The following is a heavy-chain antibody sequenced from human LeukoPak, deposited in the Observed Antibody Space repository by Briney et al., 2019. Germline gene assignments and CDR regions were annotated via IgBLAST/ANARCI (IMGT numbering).Heavy chain of an antibody. V-gene: IGHV4-61*02. J-gene: IGHJ3*02. CDR1: GGSISSGSYY. CDR3: ARLHCSSTSCSDAFDI. D-gene: IGHD2-2*01. Sequence: PSETLSLTCTVSGGSISSGSYYWSWIRQPAGKGLEWIGRIYTSGSTNYNPSLKSRVTISVDTSKNQFSLKLSSVTAADTAVYYCARLHCSSTSCSDAFDIWGQGTMVTVSS. CDR2: IYTSGST.